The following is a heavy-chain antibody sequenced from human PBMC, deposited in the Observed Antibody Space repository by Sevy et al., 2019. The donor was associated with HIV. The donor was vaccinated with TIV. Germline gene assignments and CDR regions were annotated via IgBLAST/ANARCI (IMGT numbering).Heavy chain of an antibody. V-gene: IGHV3-48*03. CDR3: ERDLPPSATTVAHFDY. Sequence: GGSLRLSCTASGFPFGSYEMNWVRQAPGKGLEWVSYISNSGSDKYYSDSVRGRFTISRDNAKNSLYLRLNSLRAEDTAVYYCERDLPPSATTVAHFDYWGRGPLVTVSS. CDR2: ISNSGSDK. J-gene: IGHJ4*02. CDR1: GFPFGSYE. D-gene: IGHD4-17*01.